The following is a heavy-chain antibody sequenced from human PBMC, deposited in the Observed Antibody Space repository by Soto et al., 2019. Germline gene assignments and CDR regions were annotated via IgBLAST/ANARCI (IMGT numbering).Heavy chain of an antibody. V-gene: IGHV4-59*01. CDR1: GGSLSRYY. CDR2: AYYSGDT. J-gene: IGHJ5*02. CDR3: ARDRSTYGGGGTGEVKENWFDP. D-gene: IGHD2-8*01. Sequence: SETLSLTCSVSGGSLSRYYWSWIRQPPGKGLEWIGYAYYSGDTGYNPSLKSRVTMAVDTSKSQGSLKLSSVTAADTAVYYCARDRSTYGGGGTGEVKENWFDPWGQGALVTVSS.